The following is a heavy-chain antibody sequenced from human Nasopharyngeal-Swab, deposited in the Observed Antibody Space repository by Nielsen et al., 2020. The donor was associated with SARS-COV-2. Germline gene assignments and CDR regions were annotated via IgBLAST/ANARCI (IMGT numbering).Heavy chain of an antibody. CDR3: ARQSGSYEDY. CDR1: GYTFTSYD. CDR2: MNPNSGNT. D-gene: IGHD1-26*01. J-gene: IGHJ4*02. V-gene: IGHV1-8*01. Sequence: ASVKVSCKASGYTFTSYDINWVRQATGQGLEWMGWMNPNSGNTGYAQKFQGRVTMTRDTSISTAYMELSRLRSDDTAVYYCARQSGSYEDYWGQGTLVTVSS.